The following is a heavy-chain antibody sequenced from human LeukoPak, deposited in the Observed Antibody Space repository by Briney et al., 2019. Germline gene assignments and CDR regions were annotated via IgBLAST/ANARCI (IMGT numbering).Heavy chain of an antibody. CDR3: ARGQEITDYFDY. J-gene: IGHJ4*02. V-gene: IGHV1-69*05. D-gene: IGHD1-20*01. Sequence: SVKVSCKASGGTFSSYAISWVRQAPGQGLEWMGGIIPIFGTANYAQKFQGRVTITTDESTSTAYMELSSLRSEDTAVYYCARGQEITDYFDYWGQGTLVTASS. CDR2: IIPIFGTA. CDR1: GGTFSSYA.